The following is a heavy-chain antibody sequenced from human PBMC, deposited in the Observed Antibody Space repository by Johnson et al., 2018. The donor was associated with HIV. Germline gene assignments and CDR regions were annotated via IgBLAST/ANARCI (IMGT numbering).Heavy chain of an antibody. CDR1: EFTFEDYG. V-gene: IGHV3-66*02. CDR3: ARDGRDLVTRGAFDI. CDR2: IFRVGNT. J-gene: IGHJ3*02. Sequence: VQLVESGGGVVQPGRSLRLSCVASEFTFEDYGMSWVRQPPGKGLVWVSIIFRVGNTYYAASVKGRFTISRDNSNNMVYLQMDSLRPGDTAVYYCARDGRDLVTRGAFDIWGQGTMVTVSS. D-gene: IGHD5-18*01.